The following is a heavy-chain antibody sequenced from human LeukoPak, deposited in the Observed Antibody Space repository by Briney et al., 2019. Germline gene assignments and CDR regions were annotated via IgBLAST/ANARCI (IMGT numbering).Heavy chain of an antibody. CDR1: GFIFSNYG. D-gene: IGHD2-21*02. CDR2: IWYDGSNK. Sequence: QPGGSLRLSCAASGFIFSNYGMHWVRQAPGKGLEWVAVIWYDGSNKYYADSVKGRFTISRDNSKNTLYLQMNSLRAEDTAVYYCARDVVVVTWPNYGMDVWGQGITVTVSS. J-gene: IGHJ6*02. V-gene: IGHV3-33*01. CDR3: ARDVVVVTWPNYGMDV.